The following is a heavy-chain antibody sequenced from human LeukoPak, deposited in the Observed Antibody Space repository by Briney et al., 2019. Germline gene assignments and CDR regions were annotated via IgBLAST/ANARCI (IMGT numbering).Heavy chain of an antibody. J-gene: IGHJ4*02. V-gene: IGHV4-38-2*02. D-gene: IGHD3-22*01. CDR2: IYHSGST. CDR1: GYSISSGYY. CDR3: AREYRSDSSGYYLFDY. Sequence: SETLSLTCTVSGYSISSGYYWGWIRQPPGKGLEWIGSIYHSGSTYYNPSLKSRVTISVDTSKNQFSLKLSSVTAADTAVYYCAREYRSDSSGYYLFDYWGQGTLVTVS.